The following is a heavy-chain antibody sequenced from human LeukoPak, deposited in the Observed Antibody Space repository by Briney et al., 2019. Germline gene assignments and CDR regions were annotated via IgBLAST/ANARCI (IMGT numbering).Heavy chain of an antibody. D-gene: IGHD2-15*01. J-gene: IGHJ3*02. CDR2: IWYDGSNK. V-gene: IGHV3-33*08. CDR1: GFTFSSYG. CDR3: ARRDCSGGSCYPSGVGSDAFDI. Sequence: QPGRSLRLSCAASGFTFSSYGMHWVRQAPGKGLEWVAVIWYDGSNKFYADSVKGRFTISRDNSKNTLYLQMSSLRAEDTALYYCARRDCSGGSCYPSGVGSDAFDIWGQGTMVTVSS.